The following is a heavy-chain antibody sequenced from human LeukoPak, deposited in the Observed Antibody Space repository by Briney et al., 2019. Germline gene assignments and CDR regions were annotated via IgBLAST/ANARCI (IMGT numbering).Heavy chain of an antibody. V-gene: IGHV4-59*08. J-gene: IGHJ3*02. CDR2: IYYSGST. D-gene: IGHD1-14*01. CDR3: ARQRGGTAAFDI. CDR1: GVSISSYY. Sequence: PSETLSLTCTVSGVSISSYYWSWIRQPPGKGLEWIAYIYYSGSTNYNTSLKSRVTISLDTSKNQFSLKLSSVTAADTAVYYCARQRGGTAAFDIWGQGTMVTVSS.